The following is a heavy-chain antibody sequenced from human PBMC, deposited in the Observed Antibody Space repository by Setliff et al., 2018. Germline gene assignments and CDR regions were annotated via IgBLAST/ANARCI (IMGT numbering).Heavy chain of an antibody. J-gene: IGHJ4*02. CDR3: TRRDSTGYYGYSFDF. CDR1: GASISTSNYY. D-gene: IGHD3-22*01. Sequence: SETLSLTCTVTGASISTSNYYWGWIRQPPGKGLEWIGSIYHTGDNFHDPSLKSRGTTSVDTSKNQFSLNLSPVTAADTAVYYCTRRDSTGYYGYSFDFWGQGTLVTVSS. CDR2: IYHTGDN. V-gene: IGHV4-39*01.